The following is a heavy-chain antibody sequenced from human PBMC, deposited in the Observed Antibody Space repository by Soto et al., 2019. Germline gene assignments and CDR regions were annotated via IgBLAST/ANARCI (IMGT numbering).Heavy chain of an antibody. CDR2: IYYSGST. J-gene: IGHJ6*02. CDR1: GGSISSYY. D-gene: IGHD5-12*01. V-gene: IGHV4-59*01. Sequence: SETLSLTCTVSGGSISSYYWSWIRQPPGKGLEWIGYIYYSGSTNYNPSLKSRVTISVDTSKNQFSLKLSSVTAADTAVYYCARYDGTGEGVYDYTLNYYYGMDVWGQGTTVTVSS. CDR3: ARYDGTGEGVYDYTLNYYYGMDV.